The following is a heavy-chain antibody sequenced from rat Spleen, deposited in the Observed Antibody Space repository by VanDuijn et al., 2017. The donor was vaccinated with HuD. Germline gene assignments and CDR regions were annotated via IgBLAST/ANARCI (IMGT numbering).Heavy chain of an antibody. D-gene: IGHD1-7*01. CDR3: ARYYGYYYFDY. J-gene: IGHJ2*01. CDR2: ISYDGSSP. V-gene: IGHV5-29*01. Sequence: EVQLVESDGGLVQPGRSLKLSCAASGFTFSDYYMAWVRQAPTKGLEWVATISYDGSSPYYRDSVKGRFTISRDNAKSTLYLQMDSLRSEDTATYYCARYYGYYYFDYWGQGVMVTVSS. CDR1: GFTFSDYY.